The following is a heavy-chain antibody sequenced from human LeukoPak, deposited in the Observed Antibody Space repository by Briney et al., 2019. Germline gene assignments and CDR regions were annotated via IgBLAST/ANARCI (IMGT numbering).Heavy chain of an antibody. CDR1: GFTFSSHG. CDR3: AKDDDWGRYKH. J-gene: IGHJ1*01. V-gene: IGHV3-23*01. CDR2: ISPSGGIT. D-gene: IGHD3-16*01. Sequence: GGTLRLSCAASGFTFSSHGMNWVRQAPGKGLEWVSGISPSGGITYYTDSVKGRFTISRDNSKKTQSLQMNSLRAEDTAVYYCAKDDDWGRYKHWGQGTLVTVSS.